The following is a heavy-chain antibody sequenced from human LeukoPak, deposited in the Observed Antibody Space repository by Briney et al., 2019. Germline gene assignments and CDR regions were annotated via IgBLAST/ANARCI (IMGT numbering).Heavy chain of an antibody. CDR2: INTDGSST. CDR3: AKRSYSSTWETLYLDY. J-gene: IGHJ4*02. D-gene: IGHD6-13*01. CDR1: GFTFSSYW. Sequence: GGSLRLSCAASGFTFSSYWMYWVRQAPGKGLVWVSEINTDGSSTNYADSVKGRFTISRDNSKSTLFLQMNSLRAGDTAVYYCAKRSYSSTWETLYLDYWGQGTLVTVSS. V-gene: IGHV3-74*01.